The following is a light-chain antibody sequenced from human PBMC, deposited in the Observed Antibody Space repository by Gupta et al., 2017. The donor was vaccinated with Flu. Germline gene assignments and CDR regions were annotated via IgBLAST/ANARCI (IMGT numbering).Light chain of an antibody. J-gene: IGLJ2*01. CDR1: KLGDKY. CDR3: QAWDSSTVV. V-gene: IGLV3-1*01. Sequence: SYELTQPPSVSVSPGQTASITCSGDKLGDKYASWYQQKPGQSPLLVIYRDDKRPSGIPERFSGSNSGNTATLTISGTQAMDEADYYCQAWDSSTVVFGGGTKLTVL. CDR2: RDD.